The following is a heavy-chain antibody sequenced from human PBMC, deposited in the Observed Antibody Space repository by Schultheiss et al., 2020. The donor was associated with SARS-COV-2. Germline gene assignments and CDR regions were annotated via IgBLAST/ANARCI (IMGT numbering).Heavy chain of an antibody. CDR2: IYHSGST. D-gene: IGHD5-18*01. J-gene: IGHJ6*02. CDR1: GGSISSSNW. V-gene: IGHV4-4*02. CDR3: AKDCERGYSYGWAYYYYGMDV. Sequence: SETLSLTCAVSGGSISSSNWWSWVRQPPGKGLEWIGEIYHSGSTNYNPSLKSRVTISVDKSKNQFSLKLSSVTAADTAVYYCAKDCERGYSYGWAYYYYGMDVWGQGTTVTVSS.